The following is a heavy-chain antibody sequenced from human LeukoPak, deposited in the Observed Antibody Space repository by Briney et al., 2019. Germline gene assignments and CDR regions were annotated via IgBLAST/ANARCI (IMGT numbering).Heavy chain of an antibody. Sequence: SETLSLTCTVSGGSISSYYWSWIRQPPGKGLEWIGYIYYSGSTNYNPSLKSRVTISVDTSKNQFSLKLSSVTAADTAVYYCARFSSIAAAFDYWGQGTLVTVSS. CDR2: IYYSGST. D-gene: IGHD6-13*01. CDR3: ARFSSIAAAFDY. CDR1: GGSISSYY. V-gene: IGHV4-59*12. J-gene: IGHJ4*02.